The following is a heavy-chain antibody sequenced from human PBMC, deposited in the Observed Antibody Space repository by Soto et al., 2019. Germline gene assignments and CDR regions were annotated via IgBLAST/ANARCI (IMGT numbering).Heavy chain of an antibody. CDR3: AREDDDFWSGYYRAYYGMDV. CDR2: IIPIFGTA. CDR1: GGTFSSYA. Sequence: QVQLVQSGAEVKKPGSSVKVSCKASGGTFSSYAISWVRQAPGQGPEWMGGIIPIFGTANYAQKFQGRVTITADESTSTAYMELSSLRSEDTAVYYCAREDDDFWSGYYRAYYGMDVWGQGTTVTVSS. V-gene: IGHV1-69*12. D-gene: IGHD3-3*01. J-gene: IGHJ6*02.